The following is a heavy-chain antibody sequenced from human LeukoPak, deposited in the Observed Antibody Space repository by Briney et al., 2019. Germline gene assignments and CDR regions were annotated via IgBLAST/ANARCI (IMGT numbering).Heavy chain of an antibody. V-gene: IGHV1-18*01. Sequence: AASVKVSCKASGYTFTSYGISWVRQAPGQGLEWMGWISAYNGNTNYAQKLQGRVTMTSDTSTSTVYMELSGLRSEDTAVYYCARVRDGYNDAYDIWGQGTMVTVPS. D-gene: IGHD5-24*01. CDR3: ARVRDGYNDAYDI. CDR1: GYTFTSYG. J-gene: IGHJ3*02. CDR2: ISAYNGNT.